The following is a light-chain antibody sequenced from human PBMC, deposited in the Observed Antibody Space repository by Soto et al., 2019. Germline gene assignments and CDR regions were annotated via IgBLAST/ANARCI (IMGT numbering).Light chain of an antibody. J-gene: IGKJ1*01. V-gene: IGKV3-15*01. CDR2: AAS. CDR1: QSIDSK. CDR3: QQYKSWRT. Sequence: IGMTQSPATLSVSPGERATLSCRAGQSIDSKLAWYQQRPGQAPRLLIYAASTRATGIPARFSGSGSGTEFTLTISGLQSEDFGVYYCQQYKSWRTFGQGTKVDIK.